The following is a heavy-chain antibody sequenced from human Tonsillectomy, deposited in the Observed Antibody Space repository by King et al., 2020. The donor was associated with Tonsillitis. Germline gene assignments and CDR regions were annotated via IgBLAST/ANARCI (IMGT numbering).Heavy chain of an antibody. J-gene: IGHJ4*02. CDR2: IKQDGSEK. V-gene: IGHV3-7*03. CDR3: ARAASYDSVWGNYRPGYFDY. D-gene: IGHD3-16*02. CDR1: GFTFSNYW. Sequence: QLVQSGGGLVQPGGSLRLSCAASGFTFSNYWMSWVRQAPGKGLEWVANIKQDGSEKYYVDSVKGRFTISRDNAKNSLYLQMNSLRAEDTAVYYCARAASYDSVWGNYRPGYFDYWGQGTLVTVSS.